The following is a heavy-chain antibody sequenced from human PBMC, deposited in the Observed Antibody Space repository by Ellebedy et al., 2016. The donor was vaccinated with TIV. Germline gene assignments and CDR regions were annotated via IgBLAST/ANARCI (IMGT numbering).Heavy chain of an antibody. V-gene: IGHV4-34*01. D-gene: IGHD2-15*01. Sequence: MPSETLSLTCAVYGGSFSRYYWSWIRQPPGKGLEWIGEINHSGSTNYNPSLKSRVTISLDTSKNQFSLKLSSVTAADTALYFCVRLRGFYSGWTFDYWGLGTLVTVSS. CDR2: INHSGST. J-gene: IGHJ4*02. CDR1: GGSFSRYY. CDR3: VRLRGFYSGWTFDY.